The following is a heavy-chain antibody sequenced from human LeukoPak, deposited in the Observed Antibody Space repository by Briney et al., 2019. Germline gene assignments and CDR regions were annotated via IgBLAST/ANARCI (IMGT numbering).Heavy chain of an antibody. J-gene: IGHJ6*02. D-gene: IGHD3-22*01. V-gene: IGHV3-48*02. CDR3: ARRPYSDTSGRLSDV. Sequence: QPGGSLRLSCAASGFAFSSYNKNWVRQAPGKGLEWISYIGSSGSPTHYADSVGGRFTISRDNAKNSLYLQTNSLRDEDTAVYFCARRPYSDTSGRLSDVWGQGTTVTVSS. CDR1: GFAFSSYN. CDR2: IGSSGSPT.